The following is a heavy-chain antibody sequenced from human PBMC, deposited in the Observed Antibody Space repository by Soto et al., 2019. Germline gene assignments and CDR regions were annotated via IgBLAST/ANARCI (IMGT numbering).Heavy chain of an antibody. CDR1: GASVNSGSSY. D-gene: IGHD3-22*01. J-gene: IGHJ4*02. Sequence: NPSETLSLTCAVSGASVNSGSSYWSWILQPPGKGLEWIGYLYSSVTANYNPSLKSRVTISVDTSKSQFSLKLTSVTAADTAVYYCARGEILYDGSGYQSFYSEYWGKGTKVTVSA. CDR2: LYSSVTA. CDR3: ARGEILYDGSGYQSFYSEY. V-gene: IGHV4-61*01.